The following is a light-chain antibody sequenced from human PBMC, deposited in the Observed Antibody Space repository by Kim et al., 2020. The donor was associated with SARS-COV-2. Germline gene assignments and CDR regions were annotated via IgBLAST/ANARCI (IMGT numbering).Light chain of an antibody. V-gene: IGKV3-15*01. CDR1: QSSTNN. Sequence: VDPGERATPACRASQSSTNNLAWDQQKPGQAPRLLIYGASTRAPGIPARFSGSGSGTEFTLTISSLQSEDFTVYYCQQYNNWPLYSFGQGTKLEI. CDR2: GAS. J-gene: IGKJ2*03. CDR3: QQYNNWPLYS.